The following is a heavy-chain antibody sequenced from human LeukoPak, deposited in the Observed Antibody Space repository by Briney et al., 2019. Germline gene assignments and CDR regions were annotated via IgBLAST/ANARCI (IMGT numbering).Heavy chain of an antibody. V-gene: IGHV3-53*01. CDR2: IYRGGST. CDR3: AGGTPGVAAAVDP. D-gene: IGHD6-13*01. J-gene: IGHJ5*02. Sequence: PGGSLRLSCAASGFTFSAYSMNWVRQAPGKGLEWVSVIYRGGSTYYTDSVKGRFTISRDNSKNTLYLQMNTLRVEDTAVYYCAGGTPGVAAAVDPWGQGTLVTVSS. CDR1: GFTFSAYS.